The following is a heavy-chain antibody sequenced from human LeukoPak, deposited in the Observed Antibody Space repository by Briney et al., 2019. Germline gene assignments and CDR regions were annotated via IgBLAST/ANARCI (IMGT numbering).Heavy chain of an antibody. Sequence: PSQTLSLTCTVSGGSISSGGYYWSWIRQHPGKGLEWIGYIYYSGSAYYNPSLKSRVTISVDTSENQFSLKLSSVTAADTAVYYCARVNYGSATREDYWGQGTLVTVSS. CDR2: IYYSGSA. CDR3: ARVNYGSATREDY. V-gene: IGHV4-31*03. J-gene: IGHJ4*02. CDR1: GGSISSGGYY. D-gene: IGHD3-10*01.